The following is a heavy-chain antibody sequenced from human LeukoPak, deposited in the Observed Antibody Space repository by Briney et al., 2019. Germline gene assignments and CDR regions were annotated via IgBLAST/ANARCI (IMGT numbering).Heavy chain of an antibody. Sequence: GGSLRLSCAASGFSFSSYRMNWVRQAPGKGLGWVSSVSNSGDYIHYADSVKGRFTISRDNSKNSLYLQMNSLRAEDTAVYYCARGTTGTYPDAFDIWGQGTMVTVSS. V-gene: IGHV3-21*06. CDR1: GFSFSSYR. J-gene: IGHJ3*02. D-gene: IGHD1-1*01. CDR2: VSNSGDYI. CDR3: ARGTTGTYPDAFDI.